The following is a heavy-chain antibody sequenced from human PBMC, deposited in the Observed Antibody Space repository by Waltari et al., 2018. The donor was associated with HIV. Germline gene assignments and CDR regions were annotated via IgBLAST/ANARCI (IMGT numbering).Heavy chain of an antibody. CDR1: GDSISSSSYY. J-gene: IGHJ4*02. Sequence: QLQLQESGPGLVKPSETLSPTCSVSGDSISSSSYYCGWVRQPPGKGLEWIGSIFYTGSTYYNPSLKSRVTISVDTSRNRFSLKRSSVTAADTAVYYCARHGRMGGGTHRRYFDYWGQGTLVTVSS. CDR3: ARHGRMGGGTHRRYFDY. CDR2: IFYTGST. D-gene: IGHD3-16*01. V-gene: IGHV4-39*01.